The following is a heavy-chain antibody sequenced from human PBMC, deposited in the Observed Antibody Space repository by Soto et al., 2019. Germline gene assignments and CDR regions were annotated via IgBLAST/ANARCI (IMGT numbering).Heavy chain of an antibody. CDR1: GIILSDTW. CDR2: TSYDASHK. Sequence: GGSLRLSCAASGIILSDTWMNWVRQAPGKGLEWVAVTSYDASHKYYADSVKGRFTISRDNSKNTLYLQMNSLRAEDSAVYYCAKDIALVRGIIIDMDVWGQGTTVTVSS. V-gene: IGHV3-30*18. CDR3: AKDIALVRGIIIDMDV. D-gene: IGHD3-10*01. J-gene: IGHJ6*02.